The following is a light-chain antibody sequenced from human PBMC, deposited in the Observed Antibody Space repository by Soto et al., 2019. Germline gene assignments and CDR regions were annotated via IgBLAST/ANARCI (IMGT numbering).Light chain of an antibody. V-gene: IGKV3-20*01. CDR3: QQYGSSPWT. J-gene: IGKJ1*01. CDR1: QSASSSY. CDR2: GAS. Sequence: EIVLTQSPGTLSLSPGERDNLSCRASQSASSSYLAWYQQKPGQAPRPLIYGASSRAIGIPDRFSGSGSGTDFTLTISRLEPEDFAVYYCQQYGSSPWTFGQGTKVDIK.